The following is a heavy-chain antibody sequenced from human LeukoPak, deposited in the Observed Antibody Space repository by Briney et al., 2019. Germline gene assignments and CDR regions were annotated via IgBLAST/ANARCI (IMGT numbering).Heavy chain of an antibody. CDR1: GGSFSGYY. V-gene: IGHV4-34*01. J-gene: IGHJ4*02. CDR2: INHSGST. CDR3: ARGGYSYGWYFDY. Sequence: SETLSLTCAVYGGSFSGYYWSWIRQPPGKGLEWIGEINHSGSTNYNPSLKSRVTISVDTSKNQFSLKLSSVTAADTAVYYCARGGYSYGWYFDYWGQGTLVTVSS. D-gene: IGHD5-18*01.